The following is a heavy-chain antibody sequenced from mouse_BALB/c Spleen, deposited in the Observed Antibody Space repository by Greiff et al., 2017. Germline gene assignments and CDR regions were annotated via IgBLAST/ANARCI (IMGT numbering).Heavy chain of an antibody. CDR1: GYAFTNYL. J-gene: IGHJ1*01. CDR2: INPGSGGT. CDR3: ARGGVRRYFDV. Sequence: VKLMESGAELVRPGTSVKVSCKASGYAFTNYLIEWVKQRPGQGLEWIGVINPGSGGTNYNEKFKGKATLTADKSSSTAYMQLSSLTSDDSAVYFCARGGVRRYFDVWGAGTTVTVSS. V-gene: IGHV1-54*03. D-gene: IGHD2-14*01.